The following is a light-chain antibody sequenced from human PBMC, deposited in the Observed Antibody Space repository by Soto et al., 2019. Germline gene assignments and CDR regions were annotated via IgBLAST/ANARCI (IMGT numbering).Light chain of an antibody. CDR1: QSVSSK. J-gene: IGKJ1*01. CDR3: HQYNHWLTWT. Sequence: EIVMTQSPATLSLSPGQRATLSCRASQSVSSKLAWYQQRPGQAPRLLIYSASTRATGITARFSGSGSGTEFTLTISSLQSEDFAVYYCHQYNHWLTWTFGQGTKVEIK. CDR2: SAS. V-gene: IGKV3-15*01.